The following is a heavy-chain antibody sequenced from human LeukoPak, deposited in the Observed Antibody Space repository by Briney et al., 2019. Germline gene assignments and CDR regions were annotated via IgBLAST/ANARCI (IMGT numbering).Heavy chain of an antibody. Sequence: GGSLRLSCAGSGFTLSRYWMTWVRQAPGKGLEWVSGISWNSGSIGYADSVKGRFTISRDNAKNSLYLQMNRLRAEDMALYYCAKAQNDNWFDPWGQGTLVTVSS. CDR1: GFTLSRYW. J-gene: IGHJ5*02. V-gene: IGHV3-9*03. CDR3: AKAQNDNWFDP. D-gene: IGHD1-1*01. CDR2: ISWNSGSI.